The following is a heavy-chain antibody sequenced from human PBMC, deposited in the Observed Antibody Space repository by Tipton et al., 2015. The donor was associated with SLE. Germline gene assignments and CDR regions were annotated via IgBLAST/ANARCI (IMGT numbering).Heavy chain of an antibody. CDR3: ATSYSSPWGGYFDP. Sequence: TLSLTCTVSGDSISNHYCNWIRQPPGKGLEWIGDIYYSGSSNTNYKPSLKSRVTISVDTSKNQFSLKLDSVTAADTAVYYCATSYSSPWGGYFDPWGQGTLVTVSS. D-gene: IGHD6-13*01. CDR2: IYYSGSS. J-gene: IGHJ5*02. CDR1: GDSISNHY. V-gene: IGHV4-59*11.